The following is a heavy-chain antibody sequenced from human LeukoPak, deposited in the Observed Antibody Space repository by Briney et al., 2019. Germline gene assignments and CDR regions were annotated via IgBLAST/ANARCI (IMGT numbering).Heavy chain of an antibody. V-gene: IGHV3-23*01. Sequence: GGSLRLSCAASGFSFSDYAMNWARQSPEKGLEWVSSMTATSGSTYYADSVKGRFAVSRDNSKNTLYLQMSSLSAEDTAVYYCAKDSAAVGGPTTDWGQGTLVTVSS. CDR2: MTATSGST. D-gene: IGHD6-13*01. J-gene: IGHJ4*02. CDR1: GFSFSDYA. CDR3: AKDSAAVGGPTTD.